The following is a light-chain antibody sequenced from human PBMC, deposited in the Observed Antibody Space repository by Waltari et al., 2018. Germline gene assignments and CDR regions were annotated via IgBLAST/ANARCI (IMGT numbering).Light chain of an antibody. J-gene: IGKJ4*01. CDR2: GAS. CDR1: QGINSV. CDR3: QQAASFPLT. V-gene: IGKV1-12*01. Sequence: IQMTPSPSSVSAPVVDRFTLPCRASQGINSVLAWYQQKPGRAPKLLIYGASSLQSGVPSRFSGSGSGTDFTLTISSLQPDDFATYYCQQAASFPLTFGGGTKVEIK.